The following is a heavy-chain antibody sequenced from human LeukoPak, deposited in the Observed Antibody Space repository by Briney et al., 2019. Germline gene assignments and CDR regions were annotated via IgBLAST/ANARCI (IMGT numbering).Heavy chain of an antibody. CDR1: GGSISSSSYS. J-gene: IGHJ3*02. CDR3: ARSRAGYGAFDI. D-gene: IGHD1-1*01. Sequence: SETLSLTCTVSGGSISSSSYSWGWIRQPPGKGLEWIGSIYYSGSTYYNPSLKSRVTISVDTSKNQFSLKLSSVTAADTAVYYCARSRAGYGAFDIWGQGTMVTVSS. CDR2: IYYSGST. V-gene: IGHV4-39*01.